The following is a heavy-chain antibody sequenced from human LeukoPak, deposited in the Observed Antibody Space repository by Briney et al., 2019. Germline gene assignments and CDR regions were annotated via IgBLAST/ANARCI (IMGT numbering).Heavy chain of an antibody. CDR3: AAELNYNWNYFGFDP. V-gene: IGHV1-24*01. CDR2: FDPEDGET. CDR1: GYTLTELS. J-gene: IGHJ5*02. D-gene: IGHD1-7*01. Sequence: ASVKVSCTVSGYTLTELSMHWVRQAPGKGLEWMGGFDPEDGETIYAQKIQGRVTMTEDTSTDTAYMELSSLRSEDTAVYYCAAELNYNWNYFGFDPWGQGTLVTVSS.